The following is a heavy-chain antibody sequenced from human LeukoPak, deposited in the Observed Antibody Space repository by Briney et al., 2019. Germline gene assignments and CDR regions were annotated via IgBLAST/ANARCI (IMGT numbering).Heavy chain of an antibody. D-gene: IGHD2-21*02. CDR3: ARGDCGGDCYSPYFDY. Sequence: SETLSLTCTVSGGSISSYYWSWIRQPPGKGLEWIGYIYYSGSTNCNPSLKSRVTISVDTSKNQFSLKLSSVTAADTAVYYCARGDCGGDCYSPYFDYWGQGTLVTVSS. V-gene: IGHV4-59*01. CDR2: IYYSGST. J-gene: IGHJ4*02. CDR1: GGSISSYY.